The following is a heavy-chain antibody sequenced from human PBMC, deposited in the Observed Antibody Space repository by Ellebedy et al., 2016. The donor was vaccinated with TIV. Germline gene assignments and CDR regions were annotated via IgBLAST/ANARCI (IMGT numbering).Heavy chain of an antibody. V-gene: IGHV3-33*01. CDR1: GFTFDRYG. CDR2: IWYDGSNE. J-gene: IGHJ4*02. CDR3: VALNTDNLTGYFSNY. D-gene: IGHD3-9*01. Sequence: GESLKISCAASGFTFDRYGMHWVRQAPGKGLEWVAVIWYDGSNEYYGDSVKGRFTVSRDNSRNTVSLHMSRLRAEDTAVYFCVALNTDNLTGYFSNYWGQGTLVTVSS.